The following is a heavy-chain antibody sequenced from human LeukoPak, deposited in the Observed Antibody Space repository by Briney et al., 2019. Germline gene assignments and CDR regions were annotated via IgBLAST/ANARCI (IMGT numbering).Heavy chain of an antibody. CDR3: VKESAADATFHFDY. CDR1: GFNFNIIG. J-gene: IGHJ4*02. CDR2: LWANGNTA. Sequence: PGGSLRLSCAASGFNFNIIGMHWVRQVPGNGLEWVAVLWANGNTAHYADSVKGRFTTSRDSSENTLYLQMNSLRSEDTAVYYCVKESAADATFHFDYWGQGTLVTVSS. V-gene: IGHV3-33*06. D-gene: IGHD6-13*01.